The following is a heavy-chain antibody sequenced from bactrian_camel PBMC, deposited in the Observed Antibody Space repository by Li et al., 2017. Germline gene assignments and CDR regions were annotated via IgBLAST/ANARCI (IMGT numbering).Heavy chain of an antibody. CDR3: AARRDHASPGTHSCDY. CDR1: GFPHRPLC. D-gene: IGHD7*01. J-gene: IGHJ4*01. Sequence: HVQLVESGGGSVQPGGSLRLSCGVSGFPHRPLCMAWFRQIPGKEREGVATAYGGSDTLYADSVKGRFTISRDNAKNTLYLQLDSLKTEDTAMYYCAARRDHASPGTHSCDYRGQGTQVTVS. CDR2: AYGGSDT. V-gene: IGHV3S6*01.